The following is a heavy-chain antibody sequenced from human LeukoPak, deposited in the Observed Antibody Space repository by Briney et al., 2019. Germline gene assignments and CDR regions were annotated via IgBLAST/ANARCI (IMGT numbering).Heavy chain of an antibody. D-gene: IGHD6-13*01. Sequence: ASVKVSCKASGYTFTSYGISWVRQAPGQGLEWMGWISAYNGNTNYAQKLQGRVTMTTDTSTSTAYMELRSLRSDDTAVYYCARAFPYSSSWYLRLDAFDIWGQGTMVTVSS. J-gene: IGHJ3*02. V-gene: IGHV1-18*01. CDR1: GYTFTSYG. CDR2: ISAYNGNT. CDR3: ARAFPYSSSWYLRLDAFDI.